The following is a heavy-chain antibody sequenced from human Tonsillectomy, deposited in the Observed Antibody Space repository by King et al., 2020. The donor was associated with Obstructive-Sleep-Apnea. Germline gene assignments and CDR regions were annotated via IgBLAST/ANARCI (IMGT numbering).Heavy chain of an antibody. CDR3: ARRTTGEYSDILTGWFDP. J-gene: IGHJ5*02. D-gene: IGHD3-9*01. Sequence: QLVQSGAEVKKPGESLKISCKGSGYSFTSYWIGWVRQMPGKGLEWMGIIYPGDSDTRYSPSFQGQVTISADKSISTAYLQWSSLKASDTAMYYCARRTTGEYSDILTGWFDPWGQGTLVTVSS. CDR2: IYPGDSDT. V-gene: IGHV5-51*01. CDR1: GYSFTSYW.